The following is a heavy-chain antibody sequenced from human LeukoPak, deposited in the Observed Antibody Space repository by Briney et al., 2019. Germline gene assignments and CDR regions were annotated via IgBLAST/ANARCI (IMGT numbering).Heavy chain of an antibody. CDR2: ITSRSTI. J-gene: IGHJ4*02. D-gene: IGHD7-27*01. CDR1: GFAFSTYG. Sequence: PGGSLRLSCAASGFAFSTYGMNWVRQAPGKGLEWVSYITSRSTIYYADSVKGRFTISRDNAKNSLSLQMNSLRDDDTAVYYCARDLNWGFDYWGQGTLVTVSS. CDR3: ARDLNWGFDY. V-gene: IGHV3-48*02.